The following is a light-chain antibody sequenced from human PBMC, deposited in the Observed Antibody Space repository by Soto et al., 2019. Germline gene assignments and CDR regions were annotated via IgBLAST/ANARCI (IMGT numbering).Light chain of an antibody. CDR2: DAS. V-gene: IGKV3D-15*01. J-gene: IGKJ5*01. Sequence: EIVLTQSPGTLSLSPGEGATLSCRASQSVTGTNLAWYQQRPGQAPRLLIYDASTRATGLPARFSGSGSGTEFTLTISSLQSEDFAVYFCQQYNNWPFSFGQGTRLEIK. CDR3: QQYNNWPFS. CDR1: QSVTGTN.